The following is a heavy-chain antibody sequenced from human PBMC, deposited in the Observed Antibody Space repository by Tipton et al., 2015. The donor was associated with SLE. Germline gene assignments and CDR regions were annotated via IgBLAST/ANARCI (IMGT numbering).Heavy chain of an antibody. CDR2: IRYDGSDK. Sequence: SLRLSCEGSGFPFHSYGMNWVRQPPGKGPQWLAFIRYDGSDKYYAGSVKGRFTVSRDNSDNRVYLQMNSLRTEDKALYYCARDDYYFDMEFWGQGTTVIVSS. CDR1: GFPFHSYG. V-gene: IGHV3-30*02. J-gene: IGHJ6*02. CDR3: ARDDYYFDMEF.